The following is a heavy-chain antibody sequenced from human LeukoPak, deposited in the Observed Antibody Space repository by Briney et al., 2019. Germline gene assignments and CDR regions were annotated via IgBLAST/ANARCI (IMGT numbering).Heavy chain of an antibody. V-gene: IGHV3-30*04. CDR1: GFTFSSYA. J-gene: IGHJ4*02. Sequence: GGSLRLSCAASGFTFSSYAIHWVRQAPGKGLEWVAVISYDGSNKYYADSVKGRFTISRDNAKNSLYLQMNSLRAEDTAVYYCARDLLYYDSSGGGYWGQGTLVTVSS. D-gene: IGHD3-22*01. CDR2: ISYDGSNK. CDR3: ARDLLYYDSSGGGY.